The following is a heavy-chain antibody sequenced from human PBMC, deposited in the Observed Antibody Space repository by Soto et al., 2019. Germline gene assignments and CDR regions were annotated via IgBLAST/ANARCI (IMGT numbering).Heavy chain of an antibody. Sequence: GGSLRLSCAASGFTFSSYAMSWVRQAPGKGLEWVSVISGSDGSTYYADSMKGRFTISRDNSKNTLYLQMNSLRAEDTAVYYCAKDVDHGGNSEGVFDYWGQGTLVTVSS. V-gene: IGHV3-23*01. CDR3: AKDVDHGGNSEGVFDY. CDR2: ISGSDGST. CDR1: GFTFSSYA. J-gene: IGHJ4*02. D-gene: IGHD2-21*02.